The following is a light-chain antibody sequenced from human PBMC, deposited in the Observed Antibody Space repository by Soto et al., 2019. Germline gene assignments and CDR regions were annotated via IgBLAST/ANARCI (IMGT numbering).Light chain of an antibody. CDR2: GAS. J-gene: IGKJ4*01. CDR1: QNVNTN. V-gene: IGKV3-15*01. CDR3: QQYNTWPLT. Sequence: EVVMTQSPATLSVSPGDRATLSCRASQNVNTNLAWYQQQPGQAPRLLIFGASTWATGIPARFSGSGSGTEFTLTISSMQTEDFAVYYCQQYNTWPLTLGGGTKVEIK.